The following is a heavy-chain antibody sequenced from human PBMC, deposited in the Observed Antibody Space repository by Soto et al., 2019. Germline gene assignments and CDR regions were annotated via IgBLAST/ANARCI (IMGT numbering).Heavy chain of an antibody. V-gene: IGHV1-69*01. CDR3: ARSRIIAELNDYGGNSHGFDI. D-gene: IGHD3-16*01. CDR1: GGTVSSPA. CDR2: IVPMFGTP. Sequence: QVQLVQSGAEVRKSGSSVRVSCKATGGTVSSPAVSWVRLAPGQGLEGLGGIVPMFGTPTYAQKLQGGVTISADESTSTVFLDLSSLRAEDTAVYYCARSRIIAELNDYGGNSHGFDIGGQGIMMTVSS. J-gene: IGHJ3*02.